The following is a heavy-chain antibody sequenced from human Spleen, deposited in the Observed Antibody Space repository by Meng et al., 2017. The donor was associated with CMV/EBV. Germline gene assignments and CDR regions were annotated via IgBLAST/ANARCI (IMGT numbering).Heavy chain of an antibody. D-gene: IGHD2/OR15-2a*01. J-gene: IGHJ6*02. CDR3: ARAGGVIVPSYYGMDV. CDR1: GYTFTTYA. V-gene: IGHV1-18*01. CDR2: ISAYNGDT. Sequence: ASVKVSCKASGYTFTTYAFSWVRQAPGQGLEWMGWISAYNGDTNYTQRLQGRVTMTTDTSTSTAYMELRSLRSDDTAVYYCARAGGVIVPSYYGMDVWGQGTTVTVSS.